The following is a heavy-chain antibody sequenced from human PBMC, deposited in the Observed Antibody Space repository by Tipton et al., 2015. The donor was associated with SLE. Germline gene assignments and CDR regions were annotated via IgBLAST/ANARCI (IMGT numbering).Heavy chain of an antibody. V-gene: IGHV3-72*01. J-gene: IGHJ4*02. D-gene: IGHD3-3*02. CDR1: GFTFSDHY. Sequence: SLRLSCAASGFTFSDHYMDWVRQAPGKGLEWVARSKNKVNSFSTEYAAYVRDRFNISRDESESSLLLQMRSLKTEDTTVYFCITCIFGQGYWGQGSLVTVSS. CDR3: ITCIFGQGY. CDR2: SKNKVNSFST.